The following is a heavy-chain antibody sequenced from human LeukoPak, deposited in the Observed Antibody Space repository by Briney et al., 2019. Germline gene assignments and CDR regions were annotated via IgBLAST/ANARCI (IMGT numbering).Heavy chain of an antibody. CDR3: TTAGYCGGDCYLD. CDR1: GFTFSNAW. D-gene: IGHD2-21*01. Sequence: GGSLRLSCAASGFTFSNAWMSWVRQAPGKGLEWVGRIKSKTDGGTTDYAAPVKGRFTISRDDSKNTLYLQMNSLKTEDTAVYYCTTAGYCGGDCYLDWGQGTLVTVSS. V-gene: IGHV3-15*01. CDR2: IKSKTDGGTT. J-gene: IGHJ4*02.